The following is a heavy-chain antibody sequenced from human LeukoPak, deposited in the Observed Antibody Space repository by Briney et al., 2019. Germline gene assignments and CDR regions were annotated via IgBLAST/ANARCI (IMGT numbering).Heavy chain of an antibody. D-gene: IGHD6-13*01. J-gene: IGHJ4*02. CDR3: AREVAAAGDC. Sequence: SETLSLTCTVSGGSISSYYWGWIRQPPGKGLEWIGSIYYSGSTYYNPSLKSRVTISVDTSKNQFSLKLSSVTAADTAVYYCAREVAAAGDCWGQGALVTVSS. CDR1: GGSISSYY. V-gene: IGHV4-39*07. CDR2: IYYSGST.